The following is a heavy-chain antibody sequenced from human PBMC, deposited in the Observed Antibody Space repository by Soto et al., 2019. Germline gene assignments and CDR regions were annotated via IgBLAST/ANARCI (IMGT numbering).Heavy chain of an antibody. J-gene: IGHJ3*02. CDR1: GGPVRDAYSY. D-gene: IGHD2-8*02. Sequence: QVLLQESGPQLVNPSQPLSLTCTVSGGPVRDAYSYWTWIRQPPGKGLEWMGCLSYTGSTYYNPSLGNRASISVNESSNHLSLRLSSVTAADTAVYYCARELEGGVFDIWGRGTLVTVSS. V-gene: IGHV4-30-4*01. CDR3: ARELEGGVFDI. CDR2: LSYTGST.